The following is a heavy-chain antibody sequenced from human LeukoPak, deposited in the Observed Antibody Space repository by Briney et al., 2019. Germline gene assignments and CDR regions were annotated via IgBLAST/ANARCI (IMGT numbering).Heavy chain of an antibody. CDR2: IIPIFGTA. CDR3: GAAGLGYYFDY. D-gene: IGHD6-13*01. J-gene: IGHJ4*02. V-gene: IGHV1-69*05. CDR1: GGTFSSYA. Sequence: SVKVSCKASGGTFSSYAISWVRQAPGQGLEWMGRIIPIFGTANYAQKFQGRVTITTDEPTSTAYMELSSLRSEDTAVYYCGAAGLGYYFDYWGQGTLVTVSS.